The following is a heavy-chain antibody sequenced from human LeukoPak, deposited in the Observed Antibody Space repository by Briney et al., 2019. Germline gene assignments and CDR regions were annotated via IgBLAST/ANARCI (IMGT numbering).Heavy chain of an antibody. CDR3: AKIIAAAGGVDY. CDR2: IRYDGSNK. J-gene: IGHJ4*02. V-gene: IGHV3-30*02. D-gene: IGHD6-13*01. CDR1: GLTFSSYG. Sequence: GGSLRLSCAASGLTFSSYGMHWVRQAPGKGLEWVAFIRYDGSNKYYADSVKGRFTNSRDNSKSTLYLQMNSLRAEDTAVYYCAKIIAAAGGVDYWGQGTLVTVSS.